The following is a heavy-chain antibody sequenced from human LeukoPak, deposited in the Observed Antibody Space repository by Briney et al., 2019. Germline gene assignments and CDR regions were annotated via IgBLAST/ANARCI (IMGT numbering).Heavy chain of an antibody. CDR2: INPGYSDI. CDR1: GYSFTSYW. CDR3: ARHDKGYSGYVTLDY. V-gene: IGHV5-51*01. Sequence: GESLRISCKGSGYSFTSYWIGWVRQMPGKGLEWMGIINPGYSDIRYSPSFQGQVTISADKSISTAYLQWSSLKASDTAVYYCARHDKGYSGYVTLDYWGQGTLVTVSS. J-gene: IGHJ4*02. D-gene: IGHD5-12*01.